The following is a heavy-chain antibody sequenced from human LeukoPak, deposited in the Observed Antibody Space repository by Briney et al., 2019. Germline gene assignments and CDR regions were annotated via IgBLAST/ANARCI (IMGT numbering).Heavy chain of an antibody. CDR1: GFTFSSYS. Sequence: MSGGSLRLSCAASGFTFSSYSMNWVRQAPGKGLEWVSSISSSSSYIYYADSVKGRLTIPRDNAKNSLYLQMNSLRAEDTAVYYCARVMVYSYGYFDYWGQGTLVTVSS. D-gene: IGHD5-18*01. CDR2: ISSSSSYI. J-gene: IGHJ4*02. V-gene: IGHV3-21*01. CDR3: ARVMVYSYGYFDY.